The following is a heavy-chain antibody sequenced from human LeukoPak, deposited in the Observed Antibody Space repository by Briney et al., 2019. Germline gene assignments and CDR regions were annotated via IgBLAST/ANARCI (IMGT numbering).Heavy chain of an antibody. D-gene: IGHD4-23*01. Sequence: SETLSLTCTVSGASISSYYWSWIRQPPGKGLEWIGYIYYSGSTTYNPSLKSRVTISVDTSKSQFSLKLSSVAAADTAVYYCARHQRGNSDAFNIWGQGTMVTVSS. CDR3: ARHQRGNSDAFNI. J-gene: IGHJ3*02. CDR1: GASISSYY. V-gene: IGHV4-59*01. CDR2: IYYSGST.